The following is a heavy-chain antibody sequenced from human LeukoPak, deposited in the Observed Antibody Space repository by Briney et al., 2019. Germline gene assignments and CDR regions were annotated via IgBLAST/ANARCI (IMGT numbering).Heavy chain of an antibody. Sequence: SDTLSLTCAVSGYSISSNNWWGWIRQPPGKGLEWIGYIYYTGRTYYNPSLQSRVTMSVDTSKNQFSLRLTSVTAVDTAVYYCATKPNSEYYFDYWGRGTLVTVSS. J-gene: IGHJ4*02. CDR2: IYYTGRT. CDR1: GYSISSNNW. CDR3: ATKPNSEYYFDY. D-gene: IGHD3-10*01. V-gene: IGHV4-28*01.